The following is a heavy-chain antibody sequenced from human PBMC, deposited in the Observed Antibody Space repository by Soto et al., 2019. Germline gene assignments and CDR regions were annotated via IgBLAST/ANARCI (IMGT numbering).Heavy chain of an antibody. CDR3: AREYCSGGSCYFDY. Sequence: PGGSLRLSCAASGFTFSDYYMSWIRQAPGKGLEWVSYISSSGSTIYYADYVKGRFTISRDNAKNSLYLQMNSLRAEDTAVYYCAREYCSGGSCYFDYWGQGTLVTVSS. D-gene: IGHD2-15*01. J-gene: IGHJ4*02. V-gene: IGHV3-11*01. CDR2: ISSSGSTI. CDR1: GFTFSDYY.